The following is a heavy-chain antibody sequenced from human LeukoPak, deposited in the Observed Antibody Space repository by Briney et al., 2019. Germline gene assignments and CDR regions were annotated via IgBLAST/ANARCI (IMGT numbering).Heavy chain of an antibody. J-gene: IGHJ3*02. CDR2: IIPIFGTA. Sequence: EASVTVSCKASGGTFSSYAISWVRQAPGQGLEWMGGIIPIFGTANYAQKFQGRVTITADESTSTAYMELSSLRSEDTAVYYCARRNYDSSGYLAAFDIWGQGTMVTVSS. CDR3: ARRNYDSSGYLAAFDI. V-gene: IGHV1-69*01. CDR1: GGTFSSYA. D-gene: IGHD3-22*01.